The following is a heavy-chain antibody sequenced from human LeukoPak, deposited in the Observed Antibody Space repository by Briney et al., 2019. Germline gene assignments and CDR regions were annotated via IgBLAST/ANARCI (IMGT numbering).Heavy chain of an antibody. J-gene: IGHJ4*02. Sequence: SETLSLTCTVSGGSISSGDYYWSWIRQPPGKGLEWIGYIYYSGSTYYNPSLKSRVTISVDTSKNQFSLKLSSVTAADTAVYYCARGSNYDILTGYYSGFDYWGQGTLVTVSS. V-gene: IGHV4-30-4*08. CDR3: ARGSNYDILTGYYSGFDY. CDR2: IYYSGST. CDR1: GGSISSGDYY. D-gene: IGHD3-9*01.